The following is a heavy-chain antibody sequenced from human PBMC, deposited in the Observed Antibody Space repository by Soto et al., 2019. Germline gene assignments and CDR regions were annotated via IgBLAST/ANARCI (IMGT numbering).Heavy chain of an antibody. V-gene: IGHV3-30*18. CDR1: GFTFSSYG. CDR2: ISYDGSNK. CDR3: AKDRGGAAADLYYFDY. Sequence: GGSLRLSCAASGFTFSSYGMHWVRQAPGKGLEWVAVISYDGSNKYYADSVKGRFTISRDNSKNTLYLQMNSLRAEDTAVYYCAKDRGGAAADLYYFDYWGQGTLVTVSS. D-gene: IGHD6-13*01. J-gene: IGHJ4*02.